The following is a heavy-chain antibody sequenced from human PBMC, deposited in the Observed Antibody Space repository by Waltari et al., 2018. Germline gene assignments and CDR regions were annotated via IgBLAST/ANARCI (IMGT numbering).Heavy chain of an antibody. CDR1: GYTLTELS. CDR2: FGPEEGET. D-gene: IGHD3-10*01. Sequence: QVQLVQSGAEVKKPGASVKVSCKVSGYTLTELSMHWVRRAPGKGLEWMGGFGPEEGETIYAQKFQGRVTMTEDTSTDTAYMELSSLRSEDTAVYYCATDRGVTNAFDIWGQGTMVTVSS. CDR3: ATDRGVTNAFDI. J-gene: IGHJ3*02. V-gene: IGHV1-24*01.